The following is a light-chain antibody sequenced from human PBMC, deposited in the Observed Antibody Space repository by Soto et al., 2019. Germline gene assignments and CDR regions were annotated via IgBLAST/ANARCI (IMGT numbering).Light chain of an antibody. J-gene: IGLJ1*01. CDR3: SSYTSSSTDV. Sequence: QSVLTQPAPVSGSPGQSITISCTGTSSAVGGYNYVSWYQHHPGKTPKLLIYDVSNRPSGVSNRFSGSKSGNTASLTISGLQAEDEADYYCSSYTSSSTDVFGTGTKVTVL. V-gene: IGLV2-14*03. CDR2: DVS. CDR1: SSAVGGYNY.